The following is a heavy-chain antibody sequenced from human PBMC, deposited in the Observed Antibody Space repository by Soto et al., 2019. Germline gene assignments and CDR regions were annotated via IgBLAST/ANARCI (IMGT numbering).Heavy chain of an antibody. CDR1: GGSISSYY. CDR2: IHYSGST. CDR3: ARVGRDYGDSIYYYGMDV. D-gene: IGHD4-17*01. V-gene: IGHV4-59*01. Sequence: SETLSLTCTVSGGSISSYYWGWIRQPPGKGLEWIGYIHYSGSTNYNPSLKSRVTISVDTSKNQFSLKLSSVTAADTAVYYCARVGRDYGDSIYYYGMDVWGQGTTVTVSS. J-gene: IGHJ6*02.